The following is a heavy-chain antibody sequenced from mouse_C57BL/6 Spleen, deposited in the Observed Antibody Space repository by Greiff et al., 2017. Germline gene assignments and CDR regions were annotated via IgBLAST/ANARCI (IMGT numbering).Heavy chain of an antibody. J-gene: IGHJ1*03. CDR3: ARGGYYGRTYFDV. CDR2: IYPGDGDT. Sequence: QVQLQQSGAELVKPGASVKISCKASGYAFSSYWMNWVKQRPGKGLEWIGQIYPGDGDTNYNGKFKGKATLTADKSSSTAYMQLSSLTSEDSAVYVCARGGYYGRTYFDVWGTGTTVTVAS. D-gene: IGHD1-1*01. V-gene: IGHV1-80*01. CDR1: GYAFSSYW.